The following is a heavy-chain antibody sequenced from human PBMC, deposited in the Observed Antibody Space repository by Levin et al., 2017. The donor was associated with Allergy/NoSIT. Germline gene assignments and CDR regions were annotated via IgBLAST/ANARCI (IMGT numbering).Heavy chain of an antibody. CDR1: GGSISSGDYY. Sequence: SQTLSLTCTVSGGSISSGDYYWSWIRQPPGKGLEWIGYIYYSGSTYYNPSLKSRVTISVDTSKNQFSRKLSSVTAADTAVYYCARADEPPMVRGVMPWFDPWGQGTLVTVSS. J-gene: IGHJ5*02. D-gene: IGHD3-10*01. V-gene: IGHV4-30-4*01. CDR3: ARADEPPMVRGVMPWFDP. CDR2: IYYSGST.